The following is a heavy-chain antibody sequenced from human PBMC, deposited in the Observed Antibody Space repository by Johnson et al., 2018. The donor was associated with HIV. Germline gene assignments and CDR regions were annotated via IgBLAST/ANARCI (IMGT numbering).Heavy chain of an antibody. CDR2: ISYDGSNK. J-gene: IGHJ3*02. CDR1: GFTFSNYA. CDR3: ARDTEYSSNWYAFDI. D-gene: IGHD6-13*01. V-gene: IGHV3-30-3*01. Sequence: QVQLVESGGGLVQPGGSLRLSCAASGFTFSNYAMHWVRQAPGKGLEWVAFISYDGSNKYYADSVKGRFTISKDNSKNTLYLQVKSLRAEDTAVYYCARDTEYSSNWYAFDIWGQGTMVTVSS.